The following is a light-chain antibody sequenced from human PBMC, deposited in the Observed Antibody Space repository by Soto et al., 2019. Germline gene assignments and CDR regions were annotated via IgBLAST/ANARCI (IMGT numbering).Light chain of an antibody. J-gene: IGLJ1*01. CDR3: SSNTSSSSLV. V-gene: IGLV2-14*01. CDR2: EVS. Sequence: HSALAQPASASGSPGQSITISCTGTSSDVGGYNYVPWYQQHPGKAPKLMIYEVSNRPSGVSNRFSGSKSGNTASLTISGLQAEDEADYYCSSNTSSSSLVFGTGTKVTVL. CDR1: SSDVGGYNY.